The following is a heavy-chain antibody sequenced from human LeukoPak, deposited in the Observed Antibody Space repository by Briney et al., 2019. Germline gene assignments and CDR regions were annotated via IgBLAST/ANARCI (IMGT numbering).Heavy chain of an antibody. CDR3: ARYRVITNDYFDS. Sequence: GGSLRLSFAASGSTFGNYYISWIRQAPGKGLEWVSYITNGGNTIKDADSVKGRFTISRDNSKNSLFLQMKSLRADDTAVYYCARYRVITNDYFDSWGQGTLVTVSS. V-gene: IGHV3-11*01. D-gene: IGHD3-16*01. J-gene: IGHJ4*02. CDR2: ITNGGNTI. CDR1: GSTFGNYY.